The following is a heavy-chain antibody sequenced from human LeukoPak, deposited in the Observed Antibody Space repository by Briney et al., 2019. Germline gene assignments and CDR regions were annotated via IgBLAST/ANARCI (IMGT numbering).Heavy chain of an antibody. CDR2: IIPIFGTA. Sequence: SVKVSCKASGGTFSSYAISWVRQAPGQGLEWMGGIIPIFGTANYAQKFQGRVTITADESTSTAYMELSSLRSEDTAVYYCARELAGSGSYFYYYYYGMDVWGQGTTVTVSS. CDR1: GGTFSSYA. J-gene: IGHJ6*02. V-gene: IGHV1-69*13. D-gene: IGHD3-10*01. CDR3: ARELAGSGSYFYYYYYGMDV.